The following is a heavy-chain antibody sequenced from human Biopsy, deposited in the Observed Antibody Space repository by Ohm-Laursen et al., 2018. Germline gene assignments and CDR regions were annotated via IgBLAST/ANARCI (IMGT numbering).Heavy chain of an antibody. CDR2: VNCKTGAT. CDR3: ARDPLNGHKHFDY. V-gene: IGHV1-2*02. J-gene: IGHJ4*02. CDR1: SYTFTDYN. D-gene: IGHD2-8*01. Sequence: ASVKVSCKTSSYTFTDYNIHWMRQAPGQGLEWLGYVNCKTGATNYAQKFQGTVTMTRDTSISTAYLALGSLRSADTAIYYCARDPLNGHKHFDYWGQGSLVTVSS.